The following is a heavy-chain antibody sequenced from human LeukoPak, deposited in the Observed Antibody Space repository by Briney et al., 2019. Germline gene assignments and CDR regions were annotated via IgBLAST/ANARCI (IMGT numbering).Heavy chain of an antibody. CDR3: ASLAVAGLSEGY. Sequence: SETLSLTCAVYGGSFSGYYWSWIRQPPGKGLEWIASIYYSGSTYYNPSLKSRVTISVDTSRNQFSLKLSSVTAADTAVYYCASLAVAGLSEGYWGQGTLVIVSS. V-gene: IGHV4-34*01. J-gene: IGHJ4*02. D-gene: IGHD6-19*01. CDR1: GGSFSGYY. CDR2: IYYSGST.